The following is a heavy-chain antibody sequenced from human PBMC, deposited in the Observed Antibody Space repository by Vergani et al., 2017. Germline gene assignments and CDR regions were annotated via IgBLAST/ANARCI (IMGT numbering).Heavy chain of an antibody. Sequence: QVQLQESGPGLVKPSQTLSLTCTVSGGSISSGGYYWSWIRQHPGKGLEWIGYIYYSGSTYYNPSLKSRVTISVDTSKNQFSLKLSSVTAADTAVYYCARFVRQPNYYYYGMDVWGQGTTVTVSS. D-gene: IGHD6-13*01. CDR1: GGSISSGGYY. J-gene: IGHJ6*02. CDR3: ARFVRQPNYYYYGMDV. V-gene: IGHV4-31*03. CDR2: IYYSGST.